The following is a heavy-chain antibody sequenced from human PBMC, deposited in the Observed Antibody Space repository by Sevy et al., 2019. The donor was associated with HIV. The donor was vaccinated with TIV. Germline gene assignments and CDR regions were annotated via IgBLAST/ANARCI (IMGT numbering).Heavy chain of an antibody. Sequence: GGSLRLSCVASQFNFDTYAIHWVRQAPGKGLEWVANIKEDGSEKYYVDSVKGRFTISRDNAKNSVDLQMNSLRVEDTAVYYCARGLYSSGPWGQGTMVTVSS. D-gene: IGHD6-19*01. CDR3: ARGLYSSGP. J-gene: IGHJ3*01. CDR1: QFNFDTYA. CDR2: IKEDGSEK. V-gene: IGHV3-7*01.